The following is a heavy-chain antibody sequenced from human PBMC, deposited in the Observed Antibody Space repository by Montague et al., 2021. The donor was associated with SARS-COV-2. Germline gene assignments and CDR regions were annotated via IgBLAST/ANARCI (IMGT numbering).Heavy chain of an antibody. CDR3: ARESGSPTYYFYYGVDA. J-gene: IGHJ6*02. V-gene: IGHV4-61*09. Sequence: TLSLTCTVSGGSIGSGNYYWSWIRQPAGKGLEWIGHIYTSGSTNYNPSLKSRVTISVHTSNNQFSLKLSSVTAADTAVYYCARESGSPTYYFYYGVDAWGQGTTVTVSS. D-gene: IGHD1-26*01. CDR2: IYTSGST. CDR1: GGSIGSGNYY.